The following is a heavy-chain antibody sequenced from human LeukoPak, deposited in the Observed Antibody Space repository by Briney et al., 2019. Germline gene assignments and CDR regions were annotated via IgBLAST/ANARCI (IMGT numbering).Heavy chain of an antibody. J-gene: IGHJ4*02. CDR3: ARGAPWRWLRSAFDY. CDR1: GYTFTSYA. Sequence: ASVKVSCKASGYTFTSYAMHWVRQAPGQRLEWMGWINAGNGNTKYSQEFQGRVTITRDTSASTAYMELSSLRSEDMAVYYCARGAPWRWLRSAFDYWGQGTLVTVSS. D-gene: IGHD5-12*01. V-gene: IGHV1-3*03. CDR2: INAGNGNT.